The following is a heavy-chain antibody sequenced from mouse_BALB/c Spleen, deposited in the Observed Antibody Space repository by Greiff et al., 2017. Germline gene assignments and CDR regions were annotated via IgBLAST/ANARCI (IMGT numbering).Heavy chain of an antibody. CDR2: ISSGGGST. CDR3: ARQGTARATLFAY. Sequence: DVQLVESGGGLVKPGGSLKLSCAASGFAFSSYDMSWVRQTPEKRLEWVAYISSGGGSTYYPDTVKGRFTISRDNAKNTLYLQMSSLKSEDTAMYYCARQGTARATLFAYWGQGTLVTVSA. D-gene: IGHD3-2*01. J-gene: IGHJ3*01. V-gene: IGHV5-12-1*01. CDR1: GFAFSSYD.